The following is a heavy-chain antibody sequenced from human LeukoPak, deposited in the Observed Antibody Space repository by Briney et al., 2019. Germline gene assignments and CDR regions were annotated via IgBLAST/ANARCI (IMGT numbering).Heavy chain of an antibody. CDR1: GGTFSSYA. V-gene: IGHV1-69*05. Sequence: SVKVSCKASGGTFSSYAISWVRQAPGQGLEWMGRIIPIFGTANYAQKFQGRVTITTDESTSTAYMELSSLRSEDTAVHYCARDQVGVYYDSSGPFDYWGQGTLVTVSS. D-gene: IGHD3-22*01. J-gene: IGHJ4*02. CDR3: ARDQVGVYYDSSGPFDY. CDR2: IIPIFGTA.